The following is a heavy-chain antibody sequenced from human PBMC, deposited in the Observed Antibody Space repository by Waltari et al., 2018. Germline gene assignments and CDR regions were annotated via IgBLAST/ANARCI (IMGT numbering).Heavy chain of an antibody. CDR2: MSYNGAT. D-gene: IGHD5-12*01. CDR1: GASLTSNRHS. CDR3: ATYIGASIGTAAFDV. J-gene: IGHJ3*01. V-gene: IGHV4-39*02. Sequence: QLQLQESGPGLGKPSETLSLTFIASGASLTSNRHSWAWIRQPPGQGLEWIGTMSYNGATYSSPSLKSRVTVSRDTSKNHLSLKLGSVTAADTAIYYCATYIGASIGTAAFDVWGQGTMVTVSS.